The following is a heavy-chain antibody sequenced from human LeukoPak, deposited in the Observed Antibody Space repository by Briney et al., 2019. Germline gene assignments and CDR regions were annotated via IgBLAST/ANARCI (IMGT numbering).Heavy chain of an antibody. J-gene: IGHJ4*02. D-gene: IGHD6-13*01. V-gene: IGHV3-23*01. CDR3: AKEGIAAAGPNEDY. CDR2: ISGSGGST. Sequence: GGSLRLSCAASGFTFSSYAMSWVRQAPGKGLEWVSAISGSGGSTYYADSVKGRFTISRDNSKNTPYLQMNSLRAEDTAVYYRAKEGIAAAGPNEDYWGQGTLVTVSS. CDR1: GFTFSSYA.